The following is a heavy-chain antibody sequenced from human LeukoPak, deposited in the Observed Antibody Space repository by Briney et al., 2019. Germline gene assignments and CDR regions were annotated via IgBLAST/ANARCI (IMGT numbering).Heavy chain of an antibody. CDR1: KLTFSTYA. CDR2: ISTNGIGT. V-gene: IGHV3-64D*06. CDR3: VKDLRGLRPSGDHGMDV. Sequence: GGSLRLSCSASKLTFSTYAIHWVRQAPGKGLEYVSAISTNGIGTYYADSVKGRFTLSRDNSKNTLYPQMTSLRSEDTAVYYCVKDLRGLRPSGDHGMDVWGKGTTVTVSS. J-gene: IGHJ6*04. D-gene: IGHD3-16*01.